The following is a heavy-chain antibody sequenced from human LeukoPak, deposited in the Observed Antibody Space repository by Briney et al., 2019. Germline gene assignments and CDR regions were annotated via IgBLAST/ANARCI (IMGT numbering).Heavy chain of an antibody. CDR2: ISSSSSYI. Sequence: GGSLRLSCAASGFTFSSYSMNWVRQAPGKGLEWVSSISSSSSYIYYADSVKGRFTISRDNAKNSLYLQMNSLGAEDTAVYYCARDGRPCSGGSCYWGGRNYFDYWGQGTLVTVSS. CDR1: GFTFSSYS. J-gene: IGHJ4*02. D-gene: IGHD2-15*01. V-gene: IGHV3-21*01. CDR3: ARDGRPCSGGSCYWGGRNYFDY.